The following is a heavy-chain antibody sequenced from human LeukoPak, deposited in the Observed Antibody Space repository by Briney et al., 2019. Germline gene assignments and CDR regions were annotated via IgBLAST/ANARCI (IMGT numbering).Heavy chain of an antibody. J-gene: IGHJ4*02. CDR1: GYSISSGYY. V-gene: IGHV4-38-2*02. Sequence: SETLSLTCTVSGYSISSGYYWGWIRQPPGKGPEWIGSIYHSGSTYYNPSLKSRVTISVDTSKNQFSLKLSSVTAADTAVYYCARDPPYCSSTSCSTGDDYWGQGTLVTVSS. D-gene: IGHD2-2*02. CDR3: ARDPPYCSSTSCSTGDDY. CDR2: IYHSGST.